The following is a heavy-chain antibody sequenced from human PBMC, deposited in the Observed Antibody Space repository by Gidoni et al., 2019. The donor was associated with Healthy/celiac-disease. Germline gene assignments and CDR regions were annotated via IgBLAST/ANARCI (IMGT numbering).Heavy chain of an antibody. CDR1: GGSFSGYY. D-gene: IGHD6-6*01. CDR2: INHSGST. J-gene: IGHJ6*02. CDR3: ARLSLSSSSEYYYYYGMDV. V-gene: IGHV4-34*01. Sequence: QVQLQQWGAGLLKPAATLSLTCAVYGGSFSGYYWSWIRQPPGKGLEWIGEINHSGSTNYNPSLKSRVTISVDTSKNQFSLKLSSVTAPDTAVYYCARLSLSSSSEYYYYYGMDVWGQGTTVTVSS.